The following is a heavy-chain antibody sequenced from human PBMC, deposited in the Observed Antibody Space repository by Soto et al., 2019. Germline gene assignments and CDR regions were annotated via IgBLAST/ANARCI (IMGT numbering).Heavy chain of an antibody. CDR1: GGSISSGGYY. CDR3: ARAYGDYAGWFDP. D-gene: IGHD4-17*01. V-gene: IGHV4-31*03. CDR2: IYYSGST. J-gene: IGHJ5*02. Sequence: PSETLSLTCTVSGGSISSGGYYWSWIRQHPGKGLEWIGYIYYSGSTYYNPSLKSRVTISVDPSKNQFSLKLSSVTAADTAVYYCARAYGDYAGWFDPWGQGTLVTVSS.